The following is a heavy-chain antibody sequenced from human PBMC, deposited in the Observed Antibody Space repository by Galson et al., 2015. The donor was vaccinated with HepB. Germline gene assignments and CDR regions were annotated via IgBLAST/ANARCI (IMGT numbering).Heavy chain of an antibody. CDR2: IYSGGST. CDR3: ASHGAEVVAATPNWLYFQH. V-gene: IGHV3-66*01. D-gene: IGHD2-15*01. CDR1: GFTVSSNY. Sequence: SLRLSCAASGFTVSSNYMSWVRQAPGKGLEWVSVIYSGGSTYYADSVKGRFTISRDNSKNTLYLQMNSLRAEDTAVYYCASHGAEVVAATPNWLYFQHWGQGTLVTVSS. J-gene: IGHJ1*01.